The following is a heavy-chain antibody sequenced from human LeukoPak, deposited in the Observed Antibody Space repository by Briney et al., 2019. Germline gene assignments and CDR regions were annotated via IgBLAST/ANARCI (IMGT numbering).Heavy chain of an antibody. D-gene: IGHD4-17*01. CDR2: IIPILGIA. V-gene: IGHV1-69*04. J-gene: IGHJ4*02. CDR1: GGTFSSYA. CDR3: ARDYGDRYYFDY. Sequence: SVKVSCKASGGTFSSYAISWVRQAPGQGLEWMGRIIPILGIANYAQKFQGRVTITADKSTSTAYMELSSLRSEDTAVYYCARDYGDRYYFDYWGQGTLVTVSS.